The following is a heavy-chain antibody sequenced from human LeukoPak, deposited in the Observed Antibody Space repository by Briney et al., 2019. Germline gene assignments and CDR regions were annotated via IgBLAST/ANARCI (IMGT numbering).Heavy chain of an antibody. J-gene: IGHJ4*02. Sequence: GGSLRLSCAASGFTVSSNYMSWVRQAPGKGLEWVSVIYSGGSTYYADPVKGRFTISRDNSKNTLYLQMNSLRAEDTAVYYCAKLSSDWFNDYWGQGALVTVSS. CDR3: AKLSSDWFNDY. CDR2: IYSGGST. D-gene: IGHD6-19*01. CDR1: GFTVSSNY. V-gene: IGHV3-53*01.